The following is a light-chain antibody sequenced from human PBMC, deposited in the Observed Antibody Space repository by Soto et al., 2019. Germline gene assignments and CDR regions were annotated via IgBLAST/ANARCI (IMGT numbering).Light chain of an antibody. V-gene: IGLV2-18*02. CDR1: SNDIGSYTR. J-gene: IGLJ2*01. Sequence: QSALTQPPSVSGSPGLSVTISCTGSSNDIGSYTRVSWYQQPPASAPKLLIYEVTRRASGAPDRFSGSASGNTASLTISGVQAEDEADYYCSSYTSFDTVIFGGGTKLTVL. CDR2: EVT. CDR3: SSYTSFDTVI.